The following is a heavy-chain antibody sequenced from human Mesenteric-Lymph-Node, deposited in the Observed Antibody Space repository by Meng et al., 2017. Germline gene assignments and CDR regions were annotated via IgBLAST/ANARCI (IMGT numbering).Heavy chain of an antibody. CDR3: ARGQRHRYMVRGVIITVYYYYGMDV. J-gene: IGHJ6*02. D-gene: IGHD3-10*01. CDR2: ISSSGSTI. CDR1: GFTFSDYY. Sequence: GESLKISCAASGFTFSDYYMSWIRQAPGKGLEWVSYISSSGSTIYYADSVKGRFTISRDNAKNSLYLQMNSLRAEDTAVYYCARGQRHRYMVRGVIITVYYYYGMDVWGQGTTVTVSS. V-gene: IGHV3-11*01.